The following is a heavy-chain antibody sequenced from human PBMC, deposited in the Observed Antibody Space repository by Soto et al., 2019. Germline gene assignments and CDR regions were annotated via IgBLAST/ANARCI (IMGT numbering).Heavy chain of an antibody. CDR1: GASISSYY. Sequence: QVQLQESGPGLVKPSETLSLTCTVSGASISSYYWSWIRQPPGKGLEWIGYIYYSGSTNYNPSLKSRVTISVDTSKNQFSLKLSSVTAADTAVYYCARGGYCSGGSCYWFDPWGQGTLVTVSS. CDR2: IYYSGST. D-gene: IGHD2-15*01. J-gene: IGHJ5*02. V-gene: IGHV4-59*01. CDR3: ARGGYCSGGSCYWFDP.